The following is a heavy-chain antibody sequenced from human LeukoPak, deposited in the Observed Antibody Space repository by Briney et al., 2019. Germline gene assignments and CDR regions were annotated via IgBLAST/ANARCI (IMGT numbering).Heavy chain of an antibody. Sequence: GGSLRLSCAASGFTFSDSWMTWVRQAPGKGLEWVANILPDGSYEHYVDSVKGRFTISRDNAKNSLSLQMNSLRAEDTAVYYCARERGRGLYFDYWGQGTLVTVSS. D-gene: IGHD5-12*01. CDR1: GFTFSDSW. J-gene: IGHJ4*02. CDR2: ILPDGSYE. CDR3: ARERGRGLYFDY. V-gene: IGHV3-7*01.